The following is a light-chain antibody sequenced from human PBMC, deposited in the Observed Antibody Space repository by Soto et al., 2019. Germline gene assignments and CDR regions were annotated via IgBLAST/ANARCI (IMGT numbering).Light chain of an antibody. CDR2: DAS. V-gene: IGKV1-5*01. CDR3: QQYNRYSWT. CDR1: QTISSW. Sequence: DIQMTQSPSTLSASVGDRVTITCRASQTISSWLAWYQQKPGKAPKLLIYDASNLESRVPSRFSGSGSGTEFTLTISSLHPDDFATYYCQQYNRYSWTFGQGTKVEIK. J-gene: IGKJ1*01.